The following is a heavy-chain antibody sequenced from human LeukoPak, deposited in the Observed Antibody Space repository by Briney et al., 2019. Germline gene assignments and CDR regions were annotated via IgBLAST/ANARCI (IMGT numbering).Heavy chain of an antibody. CDR3: ARTTGTTYYYYGMDV. Sequence: PGGSLRLPCAASGFTFSNAWMNWVRQAPGKGLEWVGRIKSKTDGGTTDYAAPVKGRFTISRDDSKNTLYLQMNSLRAEDTAVYYCARTTGTTYYYYGMDVWGQGTTVTVSS. J-gene: IGHJ6*02. CDR2: IKSKTDGGTT. V-gene: IGHV3-15*07. D-gene: IGHD1/OR15-1a*01. CDR1: GFTFSNAW.